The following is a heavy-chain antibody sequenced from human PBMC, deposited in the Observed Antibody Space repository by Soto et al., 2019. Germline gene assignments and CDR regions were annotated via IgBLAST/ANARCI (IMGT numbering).Heavy chain of an antibody. V-gene: IGHV1-69*01. Sequence: QVQLVQSGAEVKKPGSSVKVSCKASGGTFSSYAISWVRQAPGQGLEWMGGIIPIFGTANYAQKFQGRVTITADESTSTAYMELSSLRSEDTAVYYCARMRYCSGGSCGGWFDPWGQGTLVTVS. CDR1: GGTFSSYA. J-gene: IGHJ5*02. CDR3: ARMRYCSGGSCGGWFDP. CDR2: IIPIFGTA. D-gene: IGHD2-15*01.